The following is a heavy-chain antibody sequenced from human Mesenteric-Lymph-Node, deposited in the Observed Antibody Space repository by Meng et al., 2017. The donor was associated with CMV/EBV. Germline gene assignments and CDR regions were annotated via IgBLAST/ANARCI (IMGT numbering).Heavy chain of an antibody. V-gene: IGHV3-53*01. CDR2: IYIGGGT. J-gene: IGHJ4*02. CDR3: AREVMFDDFWSGYFDY. D-gene: IGHD3-3*01. CDR1: GFSVSSNY. Sequence: GESLKISCAASGFSVSSNYMSWVRQAPGKGLEWVSVIYIGGGTYYADSVEGRFTISRDNSKNTLYLQMNSLRAEDTAVYYCAREVMFDDFWSGYFDYWGQGTLVTVSS.